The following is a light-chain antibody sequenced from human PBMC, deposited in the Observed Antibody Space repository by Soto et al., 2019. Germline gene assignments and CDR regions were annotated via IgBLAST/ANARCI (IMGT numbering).Light chain of an antibody. CDR1: SNDVGAYNY. CDR2: DVT. V-gene: IGLV2-14*01. CDR3: SSYTSSSTLYV. J-gene: IGLJ1*01. Sequence: QSVLTQPASVSGSPGQSITISCTGTSNDVGAYNYVSWYQQHPGKAPKLMIYDVTYRPSGVSDRFSGSQSGKTASLTISGLQAEDEADYYCSSYTSSSTLYVFGTGTKVT.